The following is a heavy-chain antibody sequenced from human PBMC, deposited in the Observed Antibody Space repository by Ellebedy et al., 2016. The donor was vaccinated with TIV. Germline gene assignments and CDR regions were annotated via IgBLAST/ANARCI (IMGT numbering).Heavy chain of an antibody. CDR3: ARDSYTSGWYYFDY. D-gene: IGHD6-19*01. V-gene: IGHV4-4*07. J-gene: IGHJ4*02. CDR2: VYDSGIT. CDR1: GCSISVHY. Sequence: MPSETLSLTCTVSGCSISVHYWSWIWQPAGKGLEWIGRVYDSGITNYNPSLKCRVTMSVDMSKNQFSLSLSSVTAAETAVYYCARDSYTSGWYYFDYWGQGTLVTVSS.